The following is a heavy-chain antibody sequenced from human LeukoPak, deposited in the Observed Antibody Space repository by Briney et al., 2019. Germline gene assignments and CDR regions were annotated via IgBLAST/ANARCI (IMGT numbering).Heavy chain of an antibody. D-gene: IGHD5-18*01. CDR2: ISSSSSYI. J-gene: IGHJ4*02. CDR1: GFTFSSYS. V-gene: IGHV3-21*01. CDR3: ARDRATGYSATYYFDY. Sequence: GGSLRLSCAASGFTFSSYSMNWVRQAPGKGLEWVSSISSSSSYIYYADSVKGRFTISRDNAKNSLYLQMNSLRAEDTAVYYCARDRATGYSATYYFDYWGQGTLVTVSS.